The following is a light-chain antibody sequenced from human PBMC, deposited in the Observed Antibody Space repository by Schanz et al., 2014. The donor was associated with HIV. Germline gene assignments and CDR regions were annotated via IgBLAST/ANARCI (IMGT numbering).Light chain of an antibody. CDR2: GSS. V-gene: IGLV1-40*01. Sequence: QSVLAQPPSVSGAPGQRVTISCTGSSSNIGADYDVHWYQLLPGIAPKLLIFGSSNRPSGVPARFSGSKSGSSASLAISGLQAEDEADYFCQSFDSSLNGVVFGGGTKLTVL. CDR3: QSFDSSLNGVV. J-gene: IGLJ3*02. CDR1: SSNIGADYD.